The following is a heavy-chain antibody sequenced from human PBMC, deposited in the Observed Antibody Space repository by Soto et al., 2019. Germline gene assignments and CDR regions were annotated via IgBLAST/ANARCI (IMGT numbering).Heavy chain of an antibody. J-gene: IGHJ4*02. D-gene: IGHD4-17*01. CDR1: GYTFTNND. CDR3: ARRLTTSVTALGY. CDR2: MNPGSGDT. Sequence: ASVKVSCKASGYTFTNNDVSWVRQATGQGLEWMGWMNPGSGDTGYAQKFQGRVTMTRDISIATAYMELNSLTSEDTAIYYCARRLTTSVTALGYWGQGTLVTVSS. V-gene: IGHV1-8*02.